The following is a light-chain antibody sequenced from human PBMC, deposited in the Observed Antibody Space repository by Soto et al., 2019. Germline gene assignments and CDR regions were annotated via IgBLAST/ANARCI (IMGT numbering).Light chain of an antibody. CDR2: EVS. CDR3: TSYTSSTTNYV. Sequence: QSALTQPASVSGSPGQSITFSCTGTSSDIGGYNYVSWYQQHPGKAPKLMIYEVSNRPSGVSDRFSGSKSGNTASLTISGLQAEDDADYYCTSYTSSTTNYVFGTGTKVTVL. V-gene: IGLV2-14*01. J-gene: IGLJ1*01. CDR1: SSDIGGYNY.